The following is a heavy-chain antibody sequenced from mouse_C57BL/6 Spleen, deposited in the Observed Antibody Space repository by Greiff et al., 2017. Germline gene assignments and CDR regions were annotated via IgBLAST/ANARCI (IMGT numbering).Heavy chain of an antibody. CDR2: INPSSGYT. Sequence: QVQLKESGAELAKPGASVKLSCKASGYTFTSYWMHWVKQRPGQGLEWIGYINPSSGYTKYNQKFKDKATLTADKSSSTAYMQLSSLTYEDSAVYYCARGNYGYDAWFAYWGQGTLVTVSA. D-gene: IGHD2-2*01. J-gene: IGHJ3*01. CDR1: GYTFTSYW. CDR3: ARGNYGYDAWFAY. V-gene: IGHV1-7*01.